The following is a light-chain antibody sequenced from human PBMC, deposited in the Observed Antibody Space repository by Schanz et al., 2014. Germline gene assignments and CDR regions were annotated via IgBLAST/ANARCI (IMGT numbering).Light chain of an antibody. J-gene: IGKJ2*01. CDR2: DAS. V-gene: IGKV1-5*01. Sequence: DIQMTQSPSSVSASVGDRVTITCRASQSFSTWLAWYQQKPGKAPKLLIYDASSLESGVPSRFSGSGSGTEFTLTISSLQPEDIATYYCQQYSETFGQGTKLEI. CDR3: QQYSET. CDR1: QSFSTW.